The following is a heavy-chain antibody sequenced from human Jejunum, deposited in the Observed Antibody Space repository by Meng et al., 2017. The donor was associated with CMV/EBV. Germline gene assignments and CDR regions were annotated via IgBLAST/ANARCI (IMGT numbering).Heavy chain of an antibody. D-gene: IGHD2-21*01. Sequence: QVRLQESAPGLVNPSQTLSLTCTVSGDSINSGSYYWSWIRQPAGKGLEWIGRIYTSGSTYYNPSLKSRVTISVDTSKNQFSLKLSSVTAADTAVYYCARVPLYCGADCYEYWGQGTLVTVSS. J-gene: IGHJ4*02. CDR2: IYTSGST. CDR1: GDSINSGSYY. V-gene: IGHV4-61*02. CDR3: ARVPLYCGADCYEY.